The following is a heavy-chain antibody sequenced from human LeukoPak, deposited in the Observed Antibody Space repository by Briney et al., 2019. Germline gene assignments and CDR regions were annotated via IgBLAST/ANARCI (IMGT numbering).Heavy chain of an antibody. J-gene: IGHJ4*02. D-gene: IGHD6-19*01. V-gene: IGHV3-21*01. CDR2: ISDTGGNT. Sequence: GGSLRLSCAASGFTFSTYGMIWVRQAPGKGLEWVSSISDTGGNTYYADSVKGRFTISRDNAKNSLYLQMNSLRAEDTAVYYCARDRGQWLVAWDYWGQGTLVTVSS. CDR1: GFTFSTYG. CDR3: ARDRGQWLVAWDY.